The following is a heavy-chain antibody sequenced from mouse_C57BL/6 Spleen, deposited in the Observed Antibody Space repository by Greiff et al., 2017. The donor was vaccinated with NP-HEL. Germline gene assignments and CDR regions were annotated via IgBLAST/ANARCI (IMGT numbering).Heavy chain of an antibody. D-gene: IGHD5-2*01. V-gene: IGHV14-4*01. J-gene: IGHJ3*01. CDR3: TGNAYGGFAY. Sequence: EVQLQESGAELVRPGASVKLSCTASGFNIKDDYMHWVKQRPEQGLEWIGWIDPENGDTEYASKFQGKATITADTSSNTAYLQLSSLTSEDTAVYYCTGNAYGGFAYWGQGTLVTVSA. CDR1: GFNIKDDY. CDR2: IDPENGDT.